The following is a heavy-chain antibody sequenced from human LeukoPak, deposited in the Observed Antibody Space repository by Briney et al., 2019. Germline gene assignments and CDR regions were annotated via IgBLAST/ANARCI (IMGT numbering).Heavy chain of an antibody. D-gene: IGHD5-12*01. V-gene: IGHV5-51*01. CDR3: VTRLAWQTFDY. J-gene: IGHJ4*02. Sequence: GASLQISCKGSGCGFTSYWIGWVRRLPGKGLEWMGIIYPRDSDTRYSPSFEGQVTISADKSISTAYLQLGSLKASDTAMYYCVTRLAWQTFDYWGQGTLVTVSS. CDR1: GCGFTSYW. CDR2: IYPRDSDT.